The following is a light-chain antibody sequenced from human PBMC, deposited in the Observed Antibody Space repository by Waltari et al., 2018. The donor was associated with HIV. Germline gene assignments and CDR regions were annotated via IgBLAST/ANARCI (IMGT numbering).Light chain of an antibody. V-gene: IGLV2-23*02. J-gene: IGLJ3*02. CDR2: EVT. CDR3: CSHAGTYTGWL. Sequence: QSALTQPPSVSGSPGQSITISCTGTRSDVGSYNLVSWYQQYPGKAPKLLIYEVTKRPSGVSDRFFGSKSGNTASLTISGLQAEDEADYYCCSHAGTYTGWLFGGGTKLTVL. CDR1: RSDVGSYNL.